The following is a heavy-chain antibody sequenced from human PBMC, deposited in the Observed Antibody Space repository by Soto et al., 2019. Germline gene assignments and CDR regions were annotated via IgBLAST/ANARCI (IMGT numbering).Heavy chain of an antibody. Sequence: QVQLQESGPGLVKPSETLSLTCTVSGGSVSSGSYYWSWIRQPPGKGLEWIGYIYYSGSTNYNPSPKRRVTISVDTFKNQFSLKLSSVTAADTAVYYCAREVRYCSGGSCYWFDPWGQGTLVTVSS. CDR1: GGSVSSGSYY. D-gene: IGHD2-15*01. V-gene: IGHV4-61*01. CDR3: AREVRYCSGGSCYWFDP. J-gene: IGHJ5*02. CDR2: IYYSGST.